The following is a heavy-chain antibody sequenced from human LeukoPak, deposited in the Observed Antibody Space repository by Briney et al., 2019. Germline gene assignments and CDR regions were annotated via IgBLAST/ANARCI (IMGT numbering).Heavy chain of an antibody. CDR2: ISSKGGST. Sequence: GGSLRLSCAASGFTFSNYAMHWVRQAPGKGLEYVSAISSKGGSTYYANSVKGRFTISRDNSKNTLYLQMGSLRAEDMAVYYCARVGNVDAFDIWGQGTMVTVSS. D-gene: IGHD3-10*01. J-gene: IGHJ3*02. V-gene: IGHV3-64*01. CDR3: ARVGNVDAFDI. CDR1: GFTFSNYA.